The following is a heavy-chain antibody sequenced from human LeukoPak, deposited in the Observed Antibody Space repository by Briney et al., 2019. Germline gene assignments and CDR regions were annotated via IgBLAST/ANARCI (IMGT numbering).Heavy chain of an antibody. V-gene: IGHV1-2*04. D-gene: IGHD6-19*01. CDR1: GYTFTGYY. CDR2: INPNSGGT. J-gene: IGHJ6*04. CDR3: ARELIAVAGTPYYYYGMDV. Sequence: ASVKVSCKASGYTFTGYYMHWVRQAPGQGLEWMGWINPNSGGTNYAQKFQGWVTMTRDTSISTAYMELSRLRSDGTAVYYCARELIAVAGTPYYYYGMDVWGKGTTVTVSS.